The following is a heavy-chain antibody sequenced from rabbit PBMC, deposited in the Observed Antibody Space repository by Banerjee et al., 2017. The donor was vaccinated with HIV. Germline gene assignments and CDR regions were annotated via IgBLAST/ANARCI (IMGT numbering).Heavy chain of an antibody. Sequence: QSLEESGGDLVKPGASLTLSCTASGFSFTSYWIWWVRQAPGKGLEWIACIYGGSIGSTHYASWAKGRFTISKTSSTTVTLQMTSLTAADTATYFCSRRPSSSTYCLDLWGQGTLVTVS. CDR3: SRRPSSSTYCLDL. V-gene: IGHV1S40*01. CDR1: GFSFTSYW. D-gene: IGHD1-1*01. J-gene: IGHJ6*01. CDR2: IYGGSIGST.